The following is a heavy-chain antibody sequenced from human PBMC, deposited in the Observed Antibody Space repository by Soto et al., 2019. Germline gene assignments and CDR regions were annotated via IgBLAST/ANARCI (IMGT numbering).Heavy chain of an antibody. D-gene: IGHD4-17*01. CDR3: ARVSPTYGGNPEPPFDY. CDR1: GYTFTSYA. J-gene: IGHJ4*02. Sequence: ASVKVSCKASGYTFTSYAMHWVRQAPGQRLEWMGWINAGNSDTKYSQKFQDRVTITSDTSASTAYMELSSLRSEDTAVYYCARVSPTYGGNPEPPFDYWGQGTLVTVSS. V-gene: IGHV1-3*01. CDR2: INAGNSDT.